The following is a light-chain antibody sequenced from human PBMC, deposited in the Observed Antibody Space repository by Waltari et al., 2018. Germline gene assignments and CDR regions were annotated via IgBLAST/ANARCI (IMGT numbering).Light chain of an antibody. CDR1: SSNIGSNT. CDR3: AAWDDSLNGWV. CDR2: RHT. V-gene: IGLV1-44*01. J-gene: IGLJ3*02. Sequence: QSVLTQPPSASGTPGQRFTISCSGSSSNIGSNTVNWYQQLPGTAPKLLIYRHTQRPSGVPDRFSGSKSGTSASLAISGLQSEDEADYYCAAWDDSLNGWVFGGGTKLTVL.